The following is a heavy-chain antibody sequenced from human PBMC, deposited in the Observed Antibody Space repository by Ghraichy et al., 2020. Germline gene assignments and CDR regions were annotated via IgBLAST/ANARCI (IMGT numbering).Heavy chain of an antibody. CDR1: GGSISSYY. Sequence: SQTLSLTCTVSGGSISSYYWSWIRQPPGKGLEWIGYIYYSGSTNYNPSLKSRVTISVDTSTNQFSLKLSSVTAADTAVYYWSRVGYCSGGSCPHQFDYWGQGTLVTVSS. D-gene: IGHD2-15*01. CDR3: SRVGYCSGGSCPHQFDY. V-gene: IGHV4-59*01. J-gene: IGHJ4*02. CDR2: IYYSGST.